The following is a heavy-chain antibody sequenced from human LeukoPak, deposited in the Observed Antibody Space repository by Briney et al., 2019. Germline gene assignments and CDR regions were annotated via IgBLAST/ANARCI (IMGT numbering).Heavy chain of an antibody. D-gene: IGHD6-19*01. CDR3: AGGIAVAGTFDY. Sequence: GGSLRLSCAASGFTFSSYGMHWVRQAPGKGLEWVAVISYDGSNKYYADSVKGRFTISRDNSKNTLYLQMNSLRAEDTAVYYCAGGIAVAGTFDYWGQGTLVTVSS. V-gene: IGHV3-30*03. CDR1: GFTFSSYG. CDR2: ISYDGSNK. J-gene: IGHJ4*02.